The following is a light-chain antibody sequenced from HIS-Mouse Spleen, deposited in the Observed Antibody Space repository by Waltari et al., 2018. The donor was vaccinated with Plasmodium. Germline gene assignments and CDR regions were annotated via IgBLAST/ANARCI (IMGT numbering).Light chain of an antibody. CDR3: MIWPSNASGV. V-gene: IGLV5-37*01. CDR2: HYSDSDK. J-gene: IGLJ3*02. Sequence: QPVLTQPPSSSASPGESARLTCTLPSDINVGSYNIYWYQHQPGSPPRYLLYHYSDSDKGQGSGVPSRFSGSKDASANTGILLISGLQSEDEADYYCMIWPSNASGVFGGGTKLTVL. CDR1: SDINVGSYN.